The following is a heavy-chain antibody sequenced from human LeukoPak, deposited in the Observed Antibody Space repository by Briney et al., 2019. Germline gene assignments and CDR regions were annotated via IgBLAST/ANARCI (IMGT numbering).Heavy chain of an antibody. CDR1: GDSFSSNSAA. J-gene: IGHJ4*02. Sequence: SQTLSLTCAVSGDSFSSNSAAWNWIRQSPSRGLEWLGRTYYRSKLYNDYAVSVKSRITINADTSKNQFSLQLNSVTPEDTAVYYCARDLATGTTSFDYWGQGTLVTVSS. V-gene: IGHV6-1*01. D-gene: IGHD1-7*01. CDR3: ARDLATGTTSFDY. CDR2: TYYRSKLYN.